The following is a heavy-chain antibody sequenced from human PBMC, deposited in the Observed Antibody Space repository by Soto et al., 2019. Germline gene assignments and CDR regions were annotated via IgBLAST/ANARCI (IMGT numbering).Heavy chain of an antibody. V-gene: IGHV5-51*01. D-gene: IGHD2-21*02. J-gene: IGHJ5*02. CDR3: ARGDCGGDCYSNWFDP. Sequence: PGESLKISCKGSGYSFTSYWTGWVRQMPGKGLEWMGIIYPGDSDTRYSPSFQGQVTISADKSISTAYLQWSSLKASDTAMYYCARGDCGGDCYSNWFDPWGQGTLVTVSS. CDR1: GYSFTSYW. CDR2: IYPGDSDT.